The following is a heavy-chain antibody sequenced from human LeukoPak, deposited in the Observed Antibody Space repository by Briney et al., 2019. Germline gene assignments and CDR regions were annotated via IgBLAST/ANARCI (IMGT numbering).Heavy chain of an antibody. CDR3: ARDRTRGYCSGDYCKDPNWSFDL. D-gene: IGHD2-15*01. J-gene: IGHJ2*01. Sequence: PGGSLRLSCAASDFTFSSYDMHWVRQAPGKGLEWVSYISSSGSPIYYADSVKGRFTISRDNAKNSLYLQMDSLRAEDTAVYYCARDRTRGYCSGDYCKDPNWSFDLWGRGTLVTVSS. CDR2: ISSSGSPI. CDR1: DFTFSSYD. V-gene: IGHV3-48*03.